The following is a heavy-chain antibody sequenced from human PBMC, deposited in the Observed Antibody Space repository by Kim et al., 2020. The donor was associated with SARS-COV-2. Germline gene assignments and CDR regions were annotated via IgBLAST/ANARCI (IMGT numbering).Heavy chain of an antibody. D-gene: IGHD6-13*01. J-gene: IGHJ4*02. V-gene: IGHV5-51*01. CDR2: IYPGDSDT. Sequence: GESLKISCKGSGYSFSSYWIGWVRQMPGKGLEWVGIIYPGDSDTRYSPSFQGQVTISADKYLNTAYLQWSSLKASDTAMHFCARNLIHTSTWYFFDYWGQGTLVTVS. CDR3: ARNLIHTSTWYFFDY. CDR1: GYSFSSYW.